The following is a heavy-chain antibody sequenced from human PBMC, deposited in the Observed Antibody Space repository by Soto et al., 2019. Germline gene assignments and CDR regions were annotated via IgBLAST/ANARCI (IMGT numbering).Heavy chain of an antibody. CDR2: ISFDGSDQ. CDR1: GFTFNFYA. Sequence: PGGSLRLSCAASGFTFNFYAMHWVRLAPGKGLEWVAVISFDGSDQYYADSVKGRFTISRDNSKDTLFLQMNNLRADDTAVYYCAKDNSFYDFWSGYSDYWGQGTLVTVSS. J-gene: IGHJ4*02. CDR3: AKDNSFYDFWSGYSDY. D-gene: IGHD3-3*01. V-gene: IGHV3-30*18.